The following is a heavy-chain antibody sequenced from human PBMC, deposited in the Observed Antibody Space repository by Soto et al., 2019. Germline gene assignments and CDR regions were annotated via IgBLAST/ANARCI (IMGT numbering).Heavy chain of an antibody. D-gene: IGHD3-22*01. CDR2: IDPSDSYT. CDR1: GYSFTSYW. J-gene: IGHJ3*01. CDR3: ARLRYYYDSSGYVTYQPPDAFDF. Sequence: GESLKISCKGSGYSFTSYWISWVRQMPGKGLEWMGRIDPSDSYTNYSPSFQGHVTISADKSISTAYLQWSSLKASDTAMYYCARLRYYYDSSGYVTYQPPDAFDFWGQGTMVTVSS. V-gene: IGHV5-10-1*01.